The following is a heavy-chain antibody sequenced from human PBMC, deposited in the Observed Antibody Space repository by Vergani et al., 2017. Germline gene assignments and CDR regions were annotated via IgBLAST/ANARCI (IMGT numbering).Heavy chain of an antibody. Sequence: EVQLVESGGGSVQSGGSLRLSCVASGFSFKTFWMHWARQVPGKGLMWVARIDEYGNRATYGYFETARFTISRDNAKNTVFLQMNNLRADDAGVYYCVRTEYCTGIACNTRFDSWGQGALVTVSS. D-gene: IGHD2-8*02. CDR2: IDEYGNRA. CDR1: GFSFKTFW. J-gene: IGHJ5*01. V-gene: IGHV3-74*03. CDR3: VRTEYCTGIACNTRFDS.